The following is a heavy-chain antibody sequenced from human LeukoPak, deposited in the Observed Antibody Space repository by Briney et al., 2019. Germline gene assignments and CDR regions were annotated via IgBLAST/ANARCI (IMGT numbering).Heavy chain of an antibody. CDR1: GGSISSYY. V-gene: IGHV4-4*07. D-gene: IGHD6-13*01. Sequence: SETLSLTCTVSGGSISSYYWSWIRQPAGKGLEWIGRIYTSGSTNYNPSLKSRVTISVDKSKNQFSLKLSSVTAADTAVYYCARDQRAAAGSGWFDPWGQGTLVTVSS. J-gene: IGHJ5*02. CDR2: IYTSGST. CDR3: ARDQRAAAGSGWFDP.